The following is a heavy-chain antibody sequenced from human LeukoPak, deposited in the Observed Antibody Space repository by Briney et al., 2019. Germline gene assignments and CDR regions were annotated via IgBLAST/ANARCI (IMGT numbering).Heavy chain of an antibody. V-gene: IGHV3-23*01. Sequence: PGGSLRLSCAASGFTFSSYDMSWVRQAPGKGLEWVSRISASGYTTYYADSVKGRFTPSRDNSKNTLYLLMNSLRAEDTALYYCAKNGYNSGWYDSWGQGILVTVSS. J-gene: IGHJ5*01. CDR2: ISASGYTT. D-gene: IGHD6-25*01. CDR1: GFTFSSYD. CDR3: AKNGYNSGWYDS.